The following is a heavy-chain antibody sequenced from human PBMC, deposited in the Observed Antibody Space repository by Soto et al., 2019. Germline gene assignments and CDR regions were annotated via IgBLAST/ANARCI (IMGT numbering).Heavy chain of an antibody. Sequence: SETLSLTCTVSGGSVWDSYCSWVRQTPGKGLEWIGYMYTSATTYYNSSLKSRVTISVDVSKNQFSLVLNSVTAADTAVYYCAKHSRQPNDGFDIWVQGTMVTVSS. D-gene: IGHD5-18*01. J-gene: IGHJ3*02. CDR2: MYTSATT. CDR3: AKHSRQPNDGFDI. CDR1: GGSVWDSY. V-gene: IGHV4-4*09.